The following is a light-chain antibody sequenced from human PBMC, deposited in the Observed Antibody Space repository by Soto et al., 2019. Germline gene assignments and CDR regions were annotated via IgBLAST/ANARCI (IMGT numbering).Light chain of an antibody. CDR1: QGISNY. J-gene: IGKJ4*01. V-gene: IGKV1-27*01. CDR2: AAS. Sequence: DIQMTQSPSSLSASVGDRVTITCRASQGISNYLAWYQQKPGKVPKLLIYAASTLQSGVPSRFSGSGSGTDFTLTIHSLQPEDVATYYRQQYNSAPPLTFGGGTKVEIK. CDR3: QQYNSAPPLT.